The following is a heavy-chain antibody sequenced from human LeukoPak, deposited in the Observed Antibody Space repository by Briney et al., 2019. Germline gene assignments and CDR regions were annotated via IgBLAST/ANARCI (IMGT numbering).Heavy chain of an antibody. V-gene: IGHV3-21*01. J-gene: IGHJ4*02. Sequence: AGGPLRLSCAASGFSFSSHTMNWVRQAPGKGLEWVSSISSSSSYIYYADSVKGRFTISRDNAKNSLYLQMDSLRAEDTAVYYCARDVAITYYYASGSYSAFDYWGQGTLVTVSS. CDR1: GFSFSSHT. CDR3: ARDVAITYYYASGSYSAFDY. CDR2: ISSSSSYI. D-gene: IGHD3-10*01.